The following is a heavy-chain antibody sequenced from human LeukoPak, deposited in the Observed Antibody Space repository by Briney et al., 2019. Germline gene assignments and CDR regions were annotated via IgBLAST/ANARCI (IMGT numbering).Heavy chain of an antibody. D-gene: IGHD3-3*01. CDR1: GYTFTGYY. V-gene: IGHV1-2*02. CDR2: INPNSGGT. Sequence: GASVKVSCKASGYTFTGYYMHWVRQAPGQGLEWMGWINPNSGGTNYAQKFQGRVTMTRDMSTSTVYMELSSLRSEDTAVYYCARGGVRFLEWLSNSPFDYWGQGTLVTVSS. J-gene: IGHJ4*02. CDR3: ARGGVRFLEWLSNSPFDY.